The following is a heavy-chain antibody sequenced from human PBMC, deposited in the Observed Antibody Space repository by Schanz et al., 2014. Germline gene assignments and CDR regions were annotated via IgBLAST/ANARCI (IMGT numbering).Heavy chain of an antibody. D-gene: IGHD3-9*01. Sequence: QVHLEQSGPEVKKPGASVNLSCRASGYPFTNYYIHWVRQAPGQGLEWMGRIIPILDKTNYAQKYQGRVTMTADKATSTVYMEVSGLRSEDTAVYYCAKVDRTRYYAMDVWGQGTTVTVSS. CDR2: IIPILDKT. CDR1: GYPFTNYY. CDR3: AKVDRTRYYAMDV. J-gene: IGHJ6*02. V-gene: IGHV1-46*01.